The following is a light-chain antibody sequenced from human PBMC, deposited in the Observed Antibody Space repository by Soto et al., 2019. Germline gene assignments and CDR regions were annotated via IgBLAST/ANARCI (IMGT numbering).Light chain of an antibody. J-gene: IGLJ1*01. Sequence: QSVLTQPPSVSEAPGQRVTISCTGSSSNIGAGYEAHWYQQVPGTAPKLLIYENNNRPSGVPDRFSGSKSGTSASLAITGRQDDDEAEYYCQSYDSSLSGYVFGTGTKVTVL. CDR3: QSYDSSLSGYV. CDR1: SSNIGAGYE. V-gene: IGLV1-40*01. CDR2: ENN.